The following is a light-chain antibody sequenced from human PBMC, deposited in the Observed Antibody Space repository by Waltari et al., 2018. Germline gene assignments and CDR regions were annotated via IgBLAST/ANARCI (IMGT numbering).Light chain of an antibody. V-gene: IGKV1-27*01. J-gene: IGKJ1*01. CDR1: QDIDNY. CDR3: QKYDDSPWT. Sequence: DIQVTQSPSSVSASVGDRVTITCRASQDIDNYLAWYQQKPGKVPKLLIYAASTLQSVVPSRVSGSRSGTDFTLTISNLQPEDVATYYCQKYDDSPWTFGQGTKVEIK. CDR2: AAS.